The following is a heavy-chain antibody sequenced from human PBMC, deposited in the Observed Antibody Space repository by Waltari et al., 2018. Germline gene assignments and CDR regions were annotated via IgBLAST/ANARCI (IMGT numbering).Heavy chain of an antibody. J-gene: IGHJ6*02. Sequence: QVQLVESGGGVVRPGGSLRISCAASGFSFSSFAMNWVRQAPGKGLEGVATTVYERSHKYYADSVKGRCTISRDNSNNTLFLQMDSLRREDTAVYYCAKPMGTPYYCGMDVWGQGTAVTVSS. CDR1: GFSFSSFA. V-gene: IGHV3-30*01. CDR2: TVYERSHK. CDR3: AKPMGTPYYCGMDV. D-gene: IGHD3-10*01.